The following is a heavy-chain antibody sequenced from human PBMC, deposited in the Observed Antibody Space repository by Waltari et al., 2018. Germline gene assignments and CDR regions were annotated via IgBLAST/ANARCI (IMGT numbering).Heavy chain of an antibody. CDR2: INHSGST. D-gene: IGHD6-19*01. Sequence: QVQLQQWGAGLLKPSETLSLTCAVYGGSFSGYYWSWIRQPPGKGLAWIGEINHSGSTNYNPSLKSRVTISVDTSKNQFSLKLSSVTAADTAVYYCARGPRWYSSGWYSFWGQGTLVTVSS. V-gene: IGHV4-34*01. J-gene: IGHJ4*02. CDR3: ARGPRWYSSGWYSF. CDR1: GGSFSGYY.